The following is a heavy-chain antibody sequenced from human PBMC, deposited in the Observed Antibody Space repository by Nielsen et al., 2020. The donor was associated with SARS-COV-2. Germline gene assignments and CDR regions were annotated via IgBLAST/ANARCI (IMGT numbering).Heavy chain of an antibody. CDR2: IKSKKSGGTV. Sequence: GGSLRLSCAGSGFIFSDAWMSWVRQAPGKGLEWVGRIKSKKSGGTVDHAAPVKGRFTISRDDSKNTLFLEMNSLKTEDTAVYYCGKDAGDIVVVVVPTGLDSWGQGTLVTVSS. V-gene: IGHV3-15*01. D-gene: IGHD2-15*01. J-gene: IGHJ4*02. CDR1: GFIFSDAW. CDR3: GKDAGDIVVVVVPTGLDS.